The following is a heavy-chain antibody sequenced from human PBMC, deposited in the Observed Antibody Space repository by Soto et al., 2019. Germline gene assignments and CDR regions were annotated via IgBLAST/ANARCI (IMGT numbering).Heavy chain of an antibody. CDR2: IIPIFCTA. Sequence: QVQLVQSGAEVKKPGSSVKVSCKASGGTFSSYAISWVRQAPGQGLEWMGGIIPIFCTANYAQKVQGRVTITADESTTTAYKERSSLRSEDTAVYYCARDREGGTGEGNWFDPWGQGTLVTVSS. CDR1: GGTFSSYA. J-gene: IGHJ5*02. D-gene: IGHD1-1*01. V-gene: IGHV1-69*12. CDR3: ARDREGGTGEGNWFDP.